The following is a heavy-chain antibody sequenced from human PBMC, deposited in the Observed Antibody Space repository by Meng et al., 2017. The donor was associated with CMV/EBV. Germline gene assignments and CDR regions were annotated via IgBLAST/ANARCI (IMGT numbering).Heavy chain of an antibody. D-gene: IGHD5-24*01. CDR1: GFTFSSYS. V-gene: IGHV3-48*01. Sequence: GGSLRLSCAASGFTFSSYSMNWVRQAPGKGLEWVSYISSSSSTIYYADSVKGRFTISRDNSKNTLYLQMNSLRAEDTALYYCARVREMATGWGQGTLVTVSS. CDR3: ARVREMATG. J-gene: IGHJ4*02. CDR2: ISSSSSTI.